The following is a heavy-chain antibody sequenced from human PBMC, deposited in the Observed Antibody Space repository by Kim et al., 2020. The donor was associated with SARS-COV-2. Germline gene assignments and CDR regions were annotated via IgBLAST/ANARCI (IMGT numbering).Heavy chain of an antibody. J-gene: IGHJ6*02. V-gene: IGHV3-11*06. D-gene: IGHD2-15*01. CDR3: ARDYSVVVVAATQVHGMDV. Sequence: GRFTISRDNAKNSLYLQMNSLRAEDTAVYYCARDYSVVVVAATQVHGMDVWGQGTTVTVSS.